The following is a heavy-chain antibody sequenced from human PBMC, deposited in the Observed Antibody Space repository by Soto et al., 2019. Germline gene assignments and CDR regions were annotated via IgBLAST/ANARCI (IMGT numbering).Heavy chain of an antibody. CDR3: AKDATFGTKGGSFDI. D-gene: IGHD3-16*01. V-gene: IGHV3-33*06. CDR2: MWYDGTNK. Sequence: GGSLRLSCAASGFTFRIYSMHWVRQSPGKGLEWVAVMWYDGTNKYYGESVKGRFTISRDNSENTLYLQMNSLRVEDTAVYYCAKDATFGTKGGSFDIWGHGTLVTVSS. J-gene: IGHJ3*02. CDR1: GFTFRIYS.